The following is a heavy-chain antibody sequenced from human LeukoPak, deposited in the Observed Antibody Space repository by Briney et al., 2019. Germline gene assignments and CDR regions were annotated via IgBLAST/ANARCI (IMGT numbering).Heavy chain of an antibody. Sequence: GESRKISCKGSGYSFTIYWIGWVRQMPGKGLEWMGIIYPGDSDTRYSTSFQGQVNISADKSISTAYLQWSSLKASDTAMYYCARVIVGEDFDYWGQGTLVTVSS. CDR3: ARVIVGEDFDY. CDR2: IYPGDSDT. V-gene: IGHV5-51*01. CDR1: GYSFTIYW. J-gene: IGHJ4*02. D-gene: IGHD1-26*01.